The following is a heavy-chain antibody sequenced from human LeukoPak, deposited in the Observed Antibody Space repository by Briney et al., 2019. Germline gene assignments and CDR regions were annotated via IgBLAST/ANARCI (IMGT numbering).Heavy chain of an antibody. CDR2: IYYSGST. CDR3: AGLQLNWFDP. J-gene: IGHJ5*02. D-gene: IGHD5-18*01. Sequence: PSETLSLTCTVSGGSISSSYWSWIRQPPGKGLEWIGYIYYSGSTNYNPSLKSRVTISVDTSKNQFSLKLSSMTAADTAVYYCAGLQLNWFDPWGQGTLVTVSS. CDR1: GGSISSSY. V-gene: IGHV4-59*08.